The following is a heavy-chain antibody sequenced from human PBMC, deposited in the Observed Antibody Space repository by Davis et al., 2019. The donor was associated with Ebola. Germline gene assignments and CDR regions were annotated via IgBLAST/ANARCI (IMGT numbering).Heavy chain of an antibody. CDR1: GYTFTSYG. D-gene: IGHD6-13*01. CDR3: ARYAIAAAGGYYYYMDV. Sequence: ASVKVSCKASGYTFTSYGISWVRQAPGQGLEWMGWISAYNGNTNYAQKLQGRVTMITDTSTSTAYMELRSLRSDDTAVYYCARYAIAAAGGYYYYMDVWGKGTTVTVSS. CDR2: ISAYNGNT. J-gene: IGHJ6*03. V-gene: IGHV1-18*04.